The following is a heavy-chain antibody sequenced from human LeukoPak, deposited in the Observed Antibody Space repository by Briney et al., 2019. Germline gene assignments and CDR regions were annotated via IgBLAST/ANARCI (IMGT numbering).Heavy chain of an antibody. CDR1: GGTFISYA. CDR3: AREGRDDYGDYFDY. Sequence: GASVKVSCKASGGTFISYAISWVRQAPGQGLEWMGRIIPILGIANYAQKFQGRVTITADKSTSTAYMELSSLRSEDTAVYYCAREGRDDYGDYFDYWGQGTLVTVSS. D-gene: IGHD4-17*01. CDR2: IIPILGIA. J-gene: IGHJ4*02. V-gene: IGHV1-69*04.